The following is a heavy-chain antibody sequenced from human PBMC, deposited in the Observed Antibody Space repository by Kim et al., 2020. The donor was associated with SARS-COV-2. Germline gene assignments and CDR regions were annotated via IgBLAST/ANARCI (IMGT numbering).Heavy chain of an antibody. CDR1: GGSISSGGYY. D-gene: IGHD3-9*01. Sequence: SETLSLTCTVSGGSISSGGYYWSWIRQHPGKGLEWIGYIYYSGSTYYNPSLKSRVTISVDTSKNQFSLKLSSVTAADTAVYYCARVERYFDWLLAFDIWGQGTMVTVYS. J-gene: IGHJ3*02. CDR2: IYYSGST. CDR3: ARVERYFDWLLAFDI. V-gene: IGHV4-31*03.